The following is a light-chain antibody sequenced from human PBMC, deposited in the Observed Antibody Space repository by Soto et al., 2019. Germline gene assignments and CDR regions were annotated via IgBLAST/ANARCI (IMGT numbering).Light chain of an antibody. CDR1: QSISTH. CDR3: QQYNSYWT. J-gene: IGKJ1*01. Sequence: DIQMTQSPSTLSASVGDRVTITCRASQSISTHLAWYQQKPGTAPEILIYDASTLEIGVPSRFSGSGSGTEFTLTIRSLQPDDFATYYCQQYNSYWTFGPGTKVEIK. CDR2: DAS. V-gene: IGKV1-5*01.